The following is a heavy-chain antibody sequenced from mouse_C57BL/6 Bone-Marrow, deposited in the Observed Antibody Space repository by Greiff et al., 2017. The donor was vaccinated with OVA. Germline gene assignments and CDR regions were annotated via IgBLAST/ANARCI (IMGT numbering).Heavy chain of an antibody. V-gene: IGHV5-2*01. Sequence: EVNVVESGGGLVQPGESLKLSCESNEYEFPSHDMSWVRKTPEKRLELVAAINSDGGSTYYPDTMERRFIISRDNTKKTLYLQMSSLRSEDTALYYCARRGSMMVTDWFAYWGQGTLVTVSA. CDR2: INSDGGST. CDR3: ARRGSMMVTDWFAY. CDR1: EYEFPSHD. J-gene: IGHJ3*01. D-gene: IGHD2-3*01.